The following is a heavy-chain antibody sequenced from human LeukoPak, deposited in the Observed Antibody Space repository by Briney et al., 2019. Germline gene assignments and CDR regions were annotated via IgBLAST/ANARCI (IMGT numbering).Heavy chain of an antibody. D-gene: IGHD3-22*01. CDR2: IYYSGST. Sequence: SETPSLTCTVSGGSISSYYWSWIRQPPGKGLEWIGYIYYSGSTNYNPSLKSRVTISVDTSKNQFSLKLSSVTAADTAVYYCAGGPDITMIVDNDAFDIWGQGTMVTVSS. CDR1: GGSISSYY. V-gene: IGHV4-59*08. CDR3: AGGPDITMIVDNDAFDI. J-gene: IGHJ3*02.